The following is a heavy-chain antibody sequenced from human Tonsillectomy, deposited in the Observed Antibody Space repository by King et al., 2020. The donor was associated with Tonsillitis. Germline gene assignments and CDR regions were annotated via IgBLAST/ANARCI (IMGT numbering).Heavy chain of an antibody. CDR3: VEMIDSSSWGAPPTGFEY. CDR2: ISWNSGII. Sequence: VQLVESGGGLAQPGRSLRLSCAASGFTFDDYAMHWVRQGPGKGLEWVSSISWNSGIIDYADSVQGRFSISRDNAKNYLYLQMNSLRAEDTALYYCVEMIDSSSWGAPPTGFEYWGQGTQVTVSS. J-gene: IGHJ4*02. CDR1: GFTFDDYA. D-gene: IGHD3-22*01. V-gene: IGHV3-9*01.